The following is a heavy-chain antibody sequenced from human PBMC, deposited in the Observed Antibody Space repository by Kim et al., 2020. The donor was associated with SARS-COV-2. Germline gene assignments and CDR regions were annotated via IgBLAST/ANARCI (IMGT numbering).Heavy chain of an antibody. CDR1: GFTFGDYA. V-gene: IGHV3-49*03. CDR2: IRSKAYGGTT. D-gene: IGHD5-12*01. CDR3: TRDGPLDPVSGYAWGY. Sequence: GGSLRLSCTASGFTFGDYAMSWFRQAPGKGLEWVGFIRSKAYGGTTEYAASVKGRFTISRDDSKSIAYLQMNSLKTEDTAVYYCTRDGPLDPVSGYAWGYWGQGTLVTVSS. J-gene: IGHJ4*02.